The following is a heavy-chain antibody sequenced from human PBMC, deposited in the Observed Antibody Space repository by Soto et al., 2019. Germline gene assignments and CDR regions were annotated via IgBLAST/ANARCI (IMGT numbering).Heavy chain of an antibody. V-gene: IGHV4-39*01. D-gene: IGHD1-26*01. J-gene: IGHJ4*02. CDR1: GDSISSSSYY. Sequence: QLQLQESGPGLVKTSETLPLTCTVSGDSISSSSYYWGWIRQPPGKGLEWIGSIYSSGSTFYNPSLKSRITISVDTSKNQFFLKLSSVTAADTAVYYCASSGSYSAPLDYWGQGTLVTVSS. CDR2: IYSSGST. CDR3: ASSGSYSAPLDY.